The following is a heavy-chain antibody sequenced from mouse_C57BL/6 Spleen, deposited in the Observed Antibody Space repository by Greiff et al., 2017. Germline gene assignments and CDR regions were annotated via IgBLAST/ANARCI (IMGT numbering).Heavy chain of an antibody. V-gene: IGHV1-55*01. Sequence: QVQLQQPGAELVKPGASVKMSCKASGYTFTSYWITWVKQRPGQGLEWIGDIYPGSGSTNYNEKFKSKATLTVDTSSSTAYMQLSSLTSEDSAVYYCARERDFRGWFAYWGQGTLVTVSA. CDR2: IYPGSGST. CDR3: ARERDFRGWFAY. D-gene: IGHD3-3*01. J-gene: IGHJ3*01. CDR1: GYTFTSYW.